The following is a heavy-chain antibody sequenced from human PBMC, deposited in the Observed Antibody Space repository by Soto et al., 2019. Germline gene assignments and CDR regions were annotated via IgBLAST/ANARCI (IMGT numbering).Heavy chain of an antibody. CDR1: GFTFSSYA. V-gene: IGHV3-23*01. D-gene: IGHD2-2*01. CDR3: AKETCSSTTCPSYFYN. J-gene: IGHJ4*02. Sequence: GGSLRLSCAASGFTFSSYAMSWVRQAPGKGLEWVSAISGSGGSTYYADSVKGRFTISRDNSKNTLYLQMNSLRAEDTAVYYCAKETCSSTTCPSYFYNWGQRYLVTISS. CDR2: ISGSGGST.